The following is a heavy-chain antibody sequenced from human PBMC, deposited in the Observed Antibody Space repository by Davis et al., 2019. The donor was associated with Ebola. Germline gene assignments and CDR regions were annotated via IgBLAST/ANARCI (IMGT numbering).Heavy chain of an antibody. J-gene: IGHJ3*02. CDR3: ARGNYVHAFDI. CDR2: ISSSSSYI. V-gene: IGHV3-21*01. D-gene: IGHD3-10*02. CDR1: GFTFSYYS. Sequence: GESLKISCAASGFTFSYYSMNWVRQAPGKGLEWVSSISSSSSYIYYADSVKGRFTISRDNAKNSLYLQMNSLRAADTAVYYCARGNYVHAFDIWGQGTMVTVSS.